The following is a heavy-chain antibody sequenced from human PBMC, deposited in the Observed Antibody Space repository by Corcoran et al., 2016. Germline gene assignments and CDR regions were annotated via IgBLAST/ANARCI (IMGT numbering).Heavy chain of an antibody. D-gene: IGHD3-22*01. J-gene: IGHJ5*02. CDR1: GYTFTSYG. CDR3: ARDYSRKTTTYCFDP. Sequence: QVQLVQSGAEVKKPGASVKVSCKASGYTFTSYGISWVRQAPGQGLEWMGWISAYNGNTNYAQKLQGRVTMTTDTSTSTAYMELRSLRSDDTAVYCCARDYSRKTTTYCFDPWGQGTLVTVSS. V-gene: IGHV1-18*01. CDR2: ISAYNGNT.